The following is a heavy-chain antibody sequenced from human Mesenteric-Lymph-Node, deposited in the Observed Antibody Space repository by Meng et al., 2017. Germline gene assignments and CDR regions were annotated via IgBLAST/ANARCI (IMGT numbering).Heavy chain of an antibody. CDR3: ARSGYSYGEFDY. V-gene: IGHV4-39*07. J-gene: IGHJ4*02. Sequence: GSLRLSCTVSGGSINSSGYYWGWIRQPPGKGLEWIGTIYYTGSTYYNPSLKSRVTISVDTSKNQFSLKLSSVTAADTAVYYCARSGYSYGEFDYWGQGTLVTVSS. D-gene: IGHD5-18*01. CDR1: GGSINSSGYY. CDR2: IYYTGST.